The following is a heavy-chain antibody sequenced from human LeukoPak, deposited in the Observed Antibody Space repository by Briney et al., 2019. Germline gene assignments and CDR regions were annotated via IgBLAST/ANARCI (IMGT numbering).Heavy chain of an antibody. Sequence: GGSLRLSCAASGFTFSTTWMTWVRQTPGKGLELVANINIDGSQRYHADSVEGRFTISRDNVKNTLYLQMSSLRVEDTAVYYCARDPGWGALDYWGQGALVIVSS. V-gene: IGHV3-7*03. CDR3: ARDPGWGALDY. CDR1: GFTFSTTW. J-gene: IGHJ4*02. D-gene: IGHD3-16*01. CDR2: INIDGSQR.